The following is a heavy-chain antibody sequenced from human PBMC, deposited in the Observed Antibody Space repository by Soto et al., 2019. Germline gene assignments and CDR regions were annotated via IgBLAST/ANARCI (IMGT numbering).Heavy chain of an antibody. D-gene: IGHD3-16*01. CDR3: ARWGVGFPYYDYMYV. J-gene: IGHJ6*03. Sequence: ASVKVSCKASGYTFTSYDINWVRQATGQGLEWMGWMNPNSGNTGYAQKFQGRVTMTRNTSISTAYMELSSLRSEDTAVYYCARWGVGFPYYDYMYVWGKGTTVAVSS. V-gene: IGHV1-8*01. CDR1: GYTFTSYD. CDR2: MNPNSGNT.